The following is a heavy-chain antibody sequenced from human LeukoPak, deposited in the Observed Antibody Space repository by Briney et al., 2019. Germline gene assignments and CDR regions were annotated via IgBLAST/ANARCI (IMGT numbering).Heavy chain of an antibody. Sequence: SVKVSCKASGGTFSSYAISWVRQAPGQGLEWMGRIIPIFGTANYAHKFQGRVTITTYESTSTAYMELSSLRSEDTAVYYCARDSEIFGVVTPKFDYWGQGTLVTVSS. V-gene: IGHV1-69*05. CDR2: IIPIFGTA. J-gene: IGHJ4*02. D-gene: IGHD3-3*01. CDR3: ARDSEIFGVVTPKFDY. CDR1: GGTFSSYA.